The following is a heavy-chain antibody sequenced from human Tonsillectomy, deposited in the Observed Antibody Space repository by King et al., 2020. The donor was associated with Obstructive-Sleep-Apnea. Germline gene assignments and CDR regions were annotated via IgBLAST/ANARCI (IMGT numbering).Heavy chain of an antibody. CDR2: INNDGSRI. V-gene: IGHV3-74*01. J-gene: IGHJ6*02. D-gene: IGHD3-16*01. CDR1: GFTFSTYW. CDR3: ARYIWGSHDGMDV. Sequence: VQLVESGGGLVQPGGSLRLSCAASGFTFSTYWMHWVRQAPGKGLVWVSYINNDGSRINYADSVKGRFTISRDNAKNTLYLQVNSLRAEDTAVYYCARYIWGSHDGMDVWGQGTTVTVSS.